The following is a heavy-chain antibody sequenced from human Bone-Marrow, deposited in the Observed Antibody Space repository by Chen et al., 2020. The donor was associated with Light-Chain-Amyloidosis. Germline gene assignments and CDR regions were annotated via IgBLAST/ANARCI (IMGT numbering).Heavy chain of an antibody. CDR1: GFTFSTYG. CDR3: ARRGSTGTAVDY. V-gene: IGHV3-21*01. Sequence: EVQLVESGGGLVKPGGSLRLSCAASGFTFSTYGMNWVRQAPGKGLEWVSSICSTSSYIYYADSVKGRFTISRDNAKNSLYLQINSLRAEDTAVYYCARRGSTGTAVDYWGQGTLVTVSS. D-gene: IGHD4-4*01. CDR2: ICSTSSYI. J-gene: IGHJ4*02.